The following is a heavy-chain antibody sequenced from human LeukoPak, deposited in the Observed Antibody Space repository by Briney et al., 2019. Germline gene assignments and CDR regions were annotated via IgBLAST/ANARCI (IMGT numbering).Heavy chain of an antibody. D-gene: IGHD4-17*01. CDR2: ISAYNGNT. Sequence: ASVKVSCKASGSTFSDHYIHWVRQAPGHGLEWMGWISAYNGNTNYAQKLQGRVTMTTDTSTSTAYMELRRLQSDDTAVYYCASAESHDYGETWGQGTLVTVSS. CDR1: GSTFSDHY. J-gene: IGHJ4*02. V-gene: IGHV1-18*04. CDR3: ASAESHDYGET.